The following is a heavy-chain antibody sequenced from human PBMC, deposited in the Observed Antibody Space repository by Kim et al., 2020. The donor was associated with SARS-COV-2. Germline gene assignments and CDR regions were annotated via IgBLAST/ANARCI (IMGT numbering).Heavy chain of an antibody. CDR2: ISWNSGSI. V-gene: IGHV3-9*01. D-gene: IGHD6-13*01. CDR3: AKDIGSSWYADAFDI. J-gene: IGHJ3*02. Sequence: GGSLRLSCAASGFTFDDYAMHWVRQAPGKGLEWVSGISWNSGSIGYADSVKGRFTISRDNAKNSLYLQMNSLRAEDTALYYCAKDIGSSWYADAFDIWG. CDR1: GFTFDDYA.